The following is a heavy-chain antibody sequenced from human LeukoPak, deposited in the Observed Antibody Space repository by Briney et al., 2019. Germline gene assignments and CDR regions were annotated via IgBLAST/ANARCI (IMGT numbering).Heavy chain of an antibody. D-gene: IGHD2-2*01. V-gene: IGHV1-2*02. CDR1: GYTFTGYY. Sequence: ASVKVSCKASGYTFTGYYMHWVRQAPGQGLEWMGWINPNSGGTNYAQKFQGRVTMTRDTSISTAYMELSRLRSNDTAVYYCARSPTSSYCTSTSSYLFAFDYWGQGTLVTVSS. CDR3: ARSPTSSYCTSTSSYLFAFDY. CDR2: INPNSGGT. J-gene: IGHJ4*02.